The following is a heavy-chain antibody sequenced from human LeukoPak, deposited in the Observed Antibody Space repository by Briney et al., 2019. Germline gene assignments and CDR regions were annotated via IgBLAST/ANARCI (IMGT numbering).Heavy chain of an antibody. J-gene: IGHJ6*02. V-gene: IGHV3-23*01. CDR1: GFTFSSYA. Sequence: GGSLRLSCAASGFTFSSYAMSWVRQAPGKGLEWVSAISGSGGSTYYADSVKGRFTISRDNSKNTLYLQMNSLRAEDTAVYYCAKDPVWFGELASGMDVWGQGTTVTVSS. CDR2: ISGSGGST. CDR3: AKDPVWFGELASGMDV. D-gene: IGHD3-10*01.